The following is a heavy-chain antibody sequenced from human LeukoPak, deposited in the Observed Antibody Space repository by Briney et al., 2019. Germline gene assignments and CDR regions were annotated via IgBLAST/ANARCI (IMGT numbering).Heavy chain of an antibody. D-gene: IGHD1-26*01. V-gene: IGHV4-59*01. CDR1: GGSIGTYW. Sequence: SETLSLTCTVSGGSIGTYWWNWIRQPPGKGLEWIGYIYYTGFTSYNPSLKGRVTISVDTSKKQFSLRLSSVIAADTAVYYCARSGSNYGSDAFDIWGQGTMVTVSS. CDR2: IYYTGFT. CDR3: ARSGSNYGSDAFDI. J-gene: IGHJ3*02.